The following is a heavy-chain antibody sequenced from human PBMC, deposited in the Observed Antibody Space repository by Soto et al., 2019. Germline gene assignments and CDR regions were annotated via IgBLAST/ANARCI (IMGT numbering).Heavy chain of an antibody. CDR3: AADATAWQQMVPSDY. CDR2: IAVGSGYT. V-gene: IGHV1-58*01. CDR1: GFTFTSSA. Sequence: SVKVSCKASGFTFTSSAFQWVRQALGQRLEWIGWIAVGSGYTNYAQRFQDRVTLTRDMSTATTYMELSRLTSEDTAIYYCAADATAWQQMVPSDYWGQGTLVTAPQ. D-gene: IGHD2-8*01. J-gene: IGHJ4*02.